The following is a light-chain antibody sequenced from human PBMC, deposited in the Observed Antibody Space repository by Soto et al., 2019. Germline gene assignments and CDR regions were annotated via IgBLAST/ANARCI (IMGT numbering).Light chain of an antibody. Sequence: DTQMTQSPSSLSPPVGRRRTSTCRASQSISTYLHWYQQKPGKAPNLLIYAASTLQSGVPSRFSGSGSGTDFTLTISSLQPEDFATYFCQPGYSTPLTFGRGTQVDLK. J-gene: IGKJ4*01. CDR1: QSISTY. V-gene: IGKV1-39*01. CDR3: QPGYSTPLT. CDR2: AAS.